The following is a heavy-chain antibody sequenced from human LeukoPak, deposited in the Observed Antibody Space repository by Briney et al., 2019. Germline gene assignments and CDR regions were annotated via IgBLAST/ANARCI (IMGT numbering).Heavy chain of an antibody. D-gene: IGHD5-12*01. J-gene: IGHJ4*02. V-gene: IGHV3-20*04. Sequence: GGSLRLSRAASGFTFGDYGMSWVRQAPGKGLEWVSGINWNGGSTGYADSAKGRFTISRDNAKNSLYLQMNSLRAEDTALYYCASQVATGDYWGQGTLVTVSS. CDR3: ASQVATGDY. CDR2: INWNGGST. CDR1: GFTFGDYG.